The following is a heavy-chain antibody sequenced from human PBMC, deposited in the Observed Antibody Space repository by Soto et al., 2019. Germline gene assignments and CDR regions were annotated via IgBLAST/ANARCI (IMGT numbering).Heavy chain of an antibody. J-gene: IGHJ5*01. CDR2: INHSGRV. V-gene: IGHV4-34*01. Sequence: SETLSLTCAVYGGSFSGHSWTWSRQSPGKGLEWIGDINHSGRVNYSPSLKSRVTISLDTSKNQFSLTLSAVTAADTAMYYCSTRAYDTNGYYRFDPWGQGTLVTVSS. D-gene: IGHD3-22*01. CDR3: STRAYDTNGYYRFDP. CDR1: GGSFSGHS.